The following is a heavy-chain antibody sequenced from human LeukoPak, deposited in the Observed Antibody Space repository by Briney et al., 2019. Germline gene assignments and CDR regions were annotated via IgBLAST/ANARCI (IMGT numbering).Heavy chain of an antibody. CDR2: IKQDGSER. CDR1: GFTFSGFS. V-gene: IGHV3-7*01. J-gene: IGHJ4*02. CDR3: ARAGSHWHYVY. D-gene: IGHD3-10*01. Sequence: GGSLRLSCAASGFTFSGFSMSWVRQSPTKGLEWVANIKQDGSERYYVDSVKGRFTISRDDAKNSLSLQMNNLRVEDTAVYYCARAGSHWHYVYWGQGTVVTVSS.